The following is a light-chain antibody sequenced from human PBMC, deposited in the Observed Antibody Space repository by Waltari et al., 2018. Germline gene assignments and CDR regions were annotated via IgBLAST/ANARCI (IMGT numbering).Light chain of an antibody. J-gene: IGKJ5*01. V-gene: IGKV3-11*01. CDR3: QQRANWPIT. CDR1: QGIDNS. Sequence: PPCKASQGIDNSLAWYQQKPGQAPRLLIYDASYRATGIPVRFSGSGSGTDFTLTISSLEPEDFAVYYCQQRANWPITFGQGTRLEIK. CDR2: DAS.